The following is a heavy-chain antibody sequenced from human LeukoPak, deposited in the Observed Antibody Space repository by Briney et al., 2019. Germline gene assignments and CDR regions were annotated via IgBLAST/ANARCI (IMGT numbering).Heavy chain of an antibody. CDR2: IHDSGST. CDR3: ARLYGGNSNNYYCDY. J-gene: IGHJ4*02. V-gene: IGHV4-39*01. Sequence: SETPFLPRSVSGGASSSSSYSWGWIRQPPRKGVEGVGSIHDSGSTDYNPSLKSRVTISVDTSKNQFSLKLSSVTAADTAVYYCARLYGGNSNNYYCDYWGQGTLVTVSS. CDR1: GGASSSSSYS. D-gene: IGHD4-23*01.